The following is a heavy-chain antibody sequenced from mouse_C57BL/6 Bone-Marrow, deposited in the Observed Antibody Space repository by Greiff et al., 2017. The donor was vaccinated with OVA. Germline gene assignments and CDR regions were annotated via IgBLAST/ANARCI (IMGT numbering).Heavy chain of an antibody. V-gene: IGHV5-4*01. CDR1: GFTFSSYA. D-gene: IGHD2-2*01. Sequence: EVQLVEPGGGLVKPGGSLKLSCAASGFTFSSYAMSWVRQTPGKRLEWVATISDGGSYTYYPDNVKGRFTISRDNAKNNPYLQMSHLKSEATAMYYCASPYGYTWFAYWGQGTLVTVSA. CDR3: ASPYGYTWFAY. CDR2: ISDGGSYT. J-gene: IGHJ3*01.